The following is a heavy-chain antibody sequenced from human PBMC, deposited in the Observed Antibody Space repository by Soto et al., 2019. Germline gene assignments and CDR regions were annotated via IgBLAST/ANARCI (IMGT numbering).Heavy chain of an antibody. D-gene: IGHD4-4*01. J-gene: IGHJ5*02. CDR1: GGSISSYY. CDR3: AKRTTILIEGSSWFDP. Sequence: PSETLSLTCTVSGGSISSYYWSWIRQPPGKGLEWIGYIYYSGSTNYNPSLKSRVTISVDTSKNQFSLKLSSVTAADSAVYFCAKRTTILIEGSSWFDPWGQGTLVTVSS. V-gene: IGHV4-59*01. CDR2: IYYSGST.